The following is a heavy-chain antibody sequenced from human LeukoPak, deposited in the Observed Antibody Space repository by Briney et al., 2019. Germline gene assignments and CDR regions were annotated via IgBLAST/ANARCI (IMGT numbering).Heavy chain of an antibody. J-gene: IGHJ3*02. CDR3: AKDEGEWNYDSLAGRAFDI. CDR2: ISYDGGNK. D-gene: IGHD3-9*01. Sequence: QAGRSLRLSCAAPGFTFSSYGMHWVRQAPGKGLEGVAVISYDGGNKYYADSVKGRVTISRDNSKNTLYLQMNSLRAEDTAVYYCAKDEGEWNYDSLAGRAFDIWGQGTMVTVSA. V-gene: IGHV3-30*18. CDR1: GFTFSSYG.